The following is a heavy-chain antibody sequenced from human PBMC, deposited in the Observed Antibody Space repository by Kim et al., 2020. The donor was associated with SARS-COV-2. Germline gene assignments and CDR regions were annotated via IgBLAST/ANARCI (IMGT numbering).Heavy chain of an antibody. D-gene: IGHD2-2*01. V-gene: IGHV1-3*01. CDR2: ISAGNGDT. CDR1: GYTFSTYA. Sequence: ASVKVSCKPSGYTFSTYAIHWLRQAPGQRPEWMGWISAGNGDTKYSQMFQGRVTFTWDTSAITAYMELSSLRSEDTALYYCATGYCSSTSCHYYSDYLGRGTPVTVSS. CDR3: ATGYCSSTSCHYYSDY. J-gene: IGHJ4*02.